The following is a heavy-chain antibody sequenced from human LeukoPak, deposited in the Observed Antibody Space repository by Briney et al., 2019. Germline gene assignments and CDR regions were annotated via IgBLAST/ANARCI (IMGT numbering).Heavy chain of an antibody. CDR3: ARRLRRGITGTTGYFDY. CDR2: INHSGST. CDR1: GGSFSGYY. J-gene: IGHJ4*02. V-gene: IGHV4-34*01. Sequence: PSETLSLTCAVYGGSFSGYYWSWIRQPPGKGLEWIGEINHSGSTNYNPSLKSRVTISVDTSKNQFSLKLSSVTAADTAVYYCARRLRRGITGTTGYFDYWGQGTLVTVSS. D-gene: IGHD1-20*01.